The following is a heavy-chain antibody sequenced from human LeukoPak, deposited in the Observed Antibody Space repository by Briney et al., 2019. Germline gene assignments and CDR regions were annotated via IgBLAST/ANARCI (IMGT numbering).Heavy chain of an antibody. D-gene: IGHD7-27*01. CDR1: GDSVSSNSAT. V-gene: IGHV6-1*01. J-gene: IGHJ4*02. Sequence: SQTLSLICAVSGDSVSSNSATWNWIRQSPSRGLEWLGRTYYRSKWNTDYAVSVKSRITINPDTSKNQVSLQLNSVTPEDTAVYYCARVSASNLGIKHFDSWGQGTLVTVSS. CDR3: ARVSASNLGIKHFDS. CDR2: TYYRSKWNT.